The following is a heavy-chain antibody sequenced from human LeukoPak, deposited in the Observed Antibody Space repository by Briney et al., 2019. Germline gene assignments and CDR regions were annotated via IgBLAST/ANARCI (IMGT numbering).Heavy chain of an antibody. D-gene: IGHD1-14*01. CDR1: GGSISSSSYY. J-gene: IGHJ5*02. CDR3: ARTLGYRKNWFDP. CDR2: IYYSGST. Sequence: SETLSLTCTVSGGSISSSSYYWGWIRQPPGKGLEWIGSIYYSGSTYYNPSLKSRVTISVDTSKNQFSLQLSSVTAADTAVYYCARTLGYRKNWFDPWGQGTLVTVSS. V-gene: IGHV4-39*01.